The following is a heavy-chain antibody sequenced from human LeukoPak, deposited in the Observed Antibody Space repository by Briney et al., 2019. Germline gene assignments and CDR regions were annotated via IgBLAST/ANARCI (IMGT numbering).Heavy chain of an antibody. CDR3: ARIAVAGTIYY. Sequence: SETLSLTCAVYGGSLNGYYWSWIRQPPGRGLEWIGEINHSGSTNYNPSLKSRVTISVDTSKNEFSLKLSSVTAADTAVYYCARIAVAGTIYYWGQGTLVTVSS. D-gene: IGHD6-19*01. CDR2: INHSGST. V-gene: IGHV4-34*01. J-gene: IGHJ4*02. CDR1: GGSLNGYY.